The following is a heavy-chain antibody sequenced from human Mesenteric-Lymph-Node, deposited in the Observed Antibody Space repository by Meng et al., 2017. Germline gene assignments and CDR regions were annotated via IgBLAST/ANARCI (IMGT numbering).Heavy chain of an antibody. D-gene: IGHD3-22*01. CDR1: GFTFSNYW. Sequence: GESLKISCAASGFTFSNYWMTWVRQAPGKGLEWVANIKQDGSEKYYVDSGKGRFTISRDNAKNSVYLQMNSLRVEDTAVYYCARPPPKEFDTSNYYDDYWGQGTLVTVSS. CDR3: ARPPPKEFDTSNYYDDY. V-gene: IGHV3-7*01. CDR2: IKQDGSEK. J-gene: IGHJ4*02.